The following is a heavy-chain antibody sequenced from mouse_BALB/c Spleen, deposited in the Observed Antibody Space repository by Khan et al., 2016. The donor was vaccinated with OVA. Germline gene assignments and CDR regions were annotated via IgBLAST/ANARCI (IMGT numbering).Heavy chain of an antibody. CDR3: ARTDYYGSSYYFDY. D-gene: IGHD1-1*01. Sequence: FQLQQSGPELVEPGASVKVSCKASGYSFPDYNMFWVKQSHGKSLEWIGHIIPYNGGTSYNQKFKGKATLTVDKSSSTAFMHLSRLTSEDSAVFNCARTDYYGSSYYFDYWGQGTTLTASS. V-gene: IGHV1S135*01. CDR1: GYSFPDYN. J-gene: IGHJ2*01. CDR2: IIPYNGGT.